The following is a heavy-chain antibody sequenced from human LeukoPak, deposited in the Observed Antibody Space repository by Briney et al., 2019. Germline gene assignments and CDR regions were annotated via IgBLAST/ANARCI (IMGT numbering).Heavy chain of an antibody. CDR2: MSGSGDTT. V-gene: IGHV3-23*01. CDR3: AMEGFDI. D-gene: IGHD3-3*01. CDR1: GFAFNDFA. Sequence: GGSLRLSCAASGFAFNDFAMTWVRQAPGKGLEWVSSMSGSGDTTEYAASVKGRFTISRDNAKKTLYLEMNSLRVEDTAIYYCAMEGFDIWGQGTMVTVSS. J-gene: IGHJ3*02.